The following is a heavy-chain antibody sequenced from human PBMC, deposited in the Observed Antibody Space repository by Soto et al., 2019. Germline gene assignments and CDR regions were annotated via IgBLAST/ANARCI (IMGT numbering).Heavy chain of an antibody. CDR2: VYYSGTT. V-gene: IGHV4-61*01. D-gene: IGHD4-17*01. CDR3: ARTTAVPNTLRSRYFFDY. Sequence: SEPLSLTCSVSGGSVSNKTYYWSWIRQPPGKRLEWIGYVYYSGTTNYNPSLKSRVTISVDLSKNQFSLRLSSVTTADTALYYCARTTAVPNTLRSRYFFDYWGQGTLVTVSS. CDR1: GGSVSNKTYY. J-gene: IGHJ4*02.